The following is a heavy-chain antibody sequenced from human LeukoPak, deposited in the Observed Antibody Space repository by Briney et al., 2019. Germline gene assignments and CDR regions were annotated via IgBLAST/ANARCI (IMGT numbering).Heavy chain of an antibody. J-gene: IGHJ4*02. V-gene: IGHV3-7*03. Sequence: GGSLRLSCAASGFTFSSYWMSWVRQAPGKGLEWVANINQDGSEKDYVDSVKGRFTISRDNAKNSLYLQMNSLRAEDTAVYYCARGDYYGSGSYYNYWGQGTLVTVSS. D-gene: IGHD3-10*01. CDR1: GFTFSSYW. CDR2: INQDGSEK. CDR3: ARGDYYGSGSYYNY.